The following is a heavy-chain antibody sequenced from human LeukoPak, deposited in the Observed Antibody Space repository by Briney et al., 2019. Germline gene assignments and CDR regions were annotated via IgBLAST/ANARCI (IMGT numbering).Heavy chain of an antibody. CDR2: ISSSSSYI. J-gene: IGHJ6*04. D-gene: IGHD3-16*01. Sequence: GGSLRLSCAASGFTFSSCSMNWVRQAPGKGLEWVSSISSSSSYIYYADSVKGRFTISRDNAKNSLYLQMNSLRAEDTAVYYCARDKLPGGMSYYYYYGMDVWGKGTTVTVSS. V-gene: IGHV3-21*01. CDR3: ARDKLPGGMSYYYYYGMDV. CDR1: GFTFSSCS.